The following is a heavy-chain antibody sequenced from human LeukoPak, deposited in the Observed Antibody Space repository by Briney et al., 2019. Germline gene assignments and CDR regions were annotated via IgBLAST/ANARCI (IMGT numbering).Heavy chain of an antibody. CDR1: GFPFSNYW. J-gene: IGHJ5*02. Sequence: TGGSLRLSCVASGFPFSNYWMTWVRQAPGKRLEWVANMKEDGTDKYYVDSVKGRFTISRDNARELLFLQMNSLRAEDTAVYYCARIRPSDGSAWDTGRGWFDPWGQGTLVAVSS. CDR3: ARIRPSDGSAWDTGRGWFDP. D-gene: IGHD6-19*01. CDR2: MKEDGTDK. V-gene: IGHV3-7*01.